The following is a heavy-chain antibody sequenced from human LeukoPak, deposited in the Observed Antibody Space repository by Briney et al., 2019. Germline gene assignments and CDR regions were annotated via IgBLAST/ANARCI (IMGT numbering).Heavy chain of an antibody. V-gene: IGHV3-53*01. Sequence: GGSLRLSCAASGFTVSSNFMSWVRQAPGKGLEWGSVIYSGGTTYYADSLKGRFTISRDSSKNTLYLQMNSLRADDTAVYYCARLIRGSGTYFNYAYFQHWGQGTLVTVSS. CDR3: ARLIRGSGTYFNYAYFQH. CDR2: IYSGGTT. CDR1: GFTVSSNF. J-gene: IGHJ1*01. D-gene: IGHD3-10*01.